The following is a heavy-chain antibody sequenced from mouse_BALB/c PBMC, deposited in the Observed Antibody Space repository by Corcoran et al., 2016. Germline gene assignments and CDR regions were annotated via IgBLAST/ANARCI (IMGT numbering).Heavy chain of an antibody. CDR2: IYPGSGNT. D-gene: IGHD2-1*01. CDR1: GYAFTNSW. V-gene: IGHV1-63*01. CDR3: ARDGNYVLDY. J-gene: IGHJ2*01. Sequence: QVQLQQSGAELVRPGTSVKISCKASGYAFTNSWLGWVKQRPGHGLEWIGDIYPGSGNTYYNEKFKGKATLTADKSSSTAYMQLSSLTSEDSAVYFCARDGNYVLDYWGQGTTLTVSS.